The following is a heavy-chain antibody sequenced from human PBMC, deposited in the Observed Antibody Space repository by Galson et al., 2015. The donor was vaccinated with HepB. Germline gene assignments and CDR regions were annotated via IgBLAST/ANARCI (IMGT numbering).Heavy chain of an antibody. CDR2: INPSGGST. CDR1: GYTFTSYY. Sequence: SGYTFTSYYMPWVRQAPGQGLEWMGIINPSGGSTSYAQKFQGRVTMTRDTSTSTAYMELSSLRSEDTAVYYCARALKPIFGVVNYFDYWGQGTLVTVSS. V-gene: IGHV1-46*01. D-gene: IGHD3-3*01. CDR3: ARALKPIFGVVNYFDY. J-gene: IGHJ4*02.